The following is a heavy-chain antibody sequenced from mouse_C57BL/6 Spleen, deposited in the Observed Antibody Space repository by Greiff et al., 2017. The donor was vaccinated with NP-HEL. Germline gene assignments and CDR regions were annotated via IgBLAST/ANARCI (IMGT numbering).Heavy chain of an antibody. CDR3: ARRCLLREYAMDY. CDR1: GYSFTDYN. CDR2: INPNYGTT. D-gene: IGHD2-3*01. Sequence: EVQLQQSGPELVKPGASVKISCKASGYSFTDYNMNWVKQSNGKSLEWIGVINPNYGTTSYNQKFKGKAKLTVDQYSSTADMQLNSLTSEDSAVYYCARRCLLREYAMDYWGQGTSVTVSS. J-gene: IGHJ4*01. V-gene: IGHV1-39*01.